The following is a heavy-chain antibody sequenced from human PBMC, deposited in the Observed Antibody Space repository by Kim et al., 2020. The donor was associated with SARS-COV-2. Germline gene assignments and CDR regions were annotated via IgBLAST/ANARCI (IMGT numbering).Heavy chain of an antibody. CDR2: ISYDGSNK. V-gene: IGHV3-30-3*01. D-gene: IGHD3-10*01. J-gene: IGHJ6*02. CDR1: GFTFSNCA. Sequence: GGSLRLSCAASGFTFSNCAMHWVRQAPGKGLEWVAVISYDGSNKNYADSVKGRFTISRDNSKNTLSLQMNSLRAEDTALYYCARDPCSRLRGVTYSYYGMDIWGQGTTGTVSS. CDR3: ARDPCSRLRGVTYSYYGMDI.